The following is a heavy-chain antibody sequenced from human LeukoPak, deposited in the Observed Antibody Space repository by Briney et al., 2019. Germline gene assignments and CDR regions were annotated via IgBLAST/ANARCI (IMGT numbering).Heavy chain of an antibody. CDR1: GFTFDSFS. D-gene: IGHD1-26*01. V-gene: IGHV3-21*01. Sequence: GGSLRLSCAASGFTFDSFSINWVRQAPGKGLEWVASISSSTTYIYYAGSVKGRFAISRDNAKNLVYLEMNSLRAEDTAVYYCARVPGEMGATLAYLDYWGQGTLVIVSS. CDR2: ISSSTTYI. CDR3: ARVPGEMGATLAYLDY. J-gene: IGHJ4*02.